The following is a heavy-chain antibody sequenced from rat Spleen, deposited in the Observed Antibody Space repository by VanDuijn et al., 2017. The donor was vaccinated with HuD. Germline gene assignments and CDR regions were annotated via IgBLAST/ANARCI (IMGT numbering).Heavy chain of an antibody. V-gene: IGHV5-29*01. D-gene: IGHD4-3*01. CDR3: ARHNSGDGYFDF. Sequence: EVQLVESGGGLVQPGRSLKLSCAASGFTFSNYGMAWVRQAPTKGLEWVATISYDGSSTYYRDSVKGRFTISRDNAKSTLYLQMDSLRSEETATYYCARHNSGDGYFDFWGPGTMVTVSS. CDR2: ISYDGSST. J-gene: IGHJ1*01. CDR1: GFTFSNYG.